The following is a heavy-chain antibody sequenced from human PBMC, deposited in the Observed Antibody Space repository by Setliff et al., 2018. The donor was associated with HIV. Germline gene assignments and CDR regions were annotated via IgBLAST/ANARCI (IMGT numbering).Heavy chain of an antibody. V-gene: IGHV3-74*01. J-gene: IGHJ6*02. D-gene: IGHD3-3*02. CDR3: ARAPQITIFGISFAPPGGLDL. CDR1: GFTFSSYW. Sequence: PGGSLRLSCAASGFTFSSYWMHWVRQAPGKGLVWVSRINRDGSGTGYADSGKGRFTISRDNAKNSLYLQMTSVRTDDTAVYYCARAPQITIFGISFAPPGGLDLWGRGTTVTVSS. CDR2: INRDGSGT.